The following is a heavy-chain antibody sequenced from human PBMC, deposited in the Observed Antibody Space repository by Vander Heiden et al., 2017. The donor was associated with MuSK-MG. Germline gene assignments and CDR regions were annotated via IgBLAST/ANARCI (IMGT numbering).Heavy chain of an antibody. V-gene: IGHV1-24*01. J-gene: IGHJ4*02. CDR3: ATGALGNYYYSSGYFDY. Sequence: QVQLVQSGAEVKKPGASVKVSCKVSGYTLPQLALHWVRQAPGKELEYMGGFDPEDGETIYAQKFQGRVTMTEDTSADTAYMELSSLRSEDTAVYYCATGALGNYYYSSGYFDYWGQGTLVTVSS. CDR2: FDPEDGET. D-gene: IGHD3-22*01. CDR1: GYTLPQLA.